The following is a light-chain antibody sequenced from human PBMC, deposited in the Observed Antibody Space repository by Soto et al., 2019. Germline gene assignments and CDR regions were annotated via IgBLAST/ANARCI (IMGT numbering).Light chain of an antibody. J-gene: IGLJ1*01. CDR2: DDS. Sequence: QSVLTQPPSVSVAPGQRVTISCSGSRSNIGKNYVSWYQHVPGTAPKLLISDDSERPSGIPDRFSGSKSGTSATLGITGLQTGDEADYYCGTWDSSLNAHVFGAGTKLTVL. V-gene: IGLV1-51*01. CDR1: RSNIGKNY. CDR3: GTWDSSLNAHV.